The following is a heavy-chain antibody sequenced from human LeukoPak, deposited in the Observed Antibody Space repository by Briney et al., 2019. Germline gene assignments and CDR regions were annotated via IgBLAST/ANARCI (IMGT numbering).Heavy chain of an antibody. Sequence: GGSLRLSCAASGFTLSSYAMSWVRQAPGKGLEWVSSISSSSSYIYYADSLKGRFTISRHNAKNSLYLQMNSLRAEDTAVYYCARDQGRYCSGGSCSLFDYWGQGTLVTVSS. J-gene: IGHJ4*02. CDR3: ARDQGRYCSGGSCSLFDY. V-gene: IGHV3-21*01. CDR1: GFTLSSYA. CDR2: ISSSSSYI. D-gene: IGHD2-15*01.